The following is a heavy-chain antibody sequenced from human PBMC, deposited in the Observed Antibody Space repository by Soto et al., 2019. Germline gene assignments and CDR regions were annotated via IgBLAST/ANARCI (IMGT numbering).Heavy chain of an antibody. CDR1: GYVFYTYG. D-gene: IGHD5-18*01. J-gene: IGHJ6*03. Sequence: ASVKVSCKASGYVFYTYGITWLRQAPGQAPEWMGWISGYNGDTNYAQKLQGRVTMTTDTSTSTAYMELRSLRSDDTAVYYCARGGNVDTAMVTPMYRYYYYYMDVWGKGTTVTVSS. V-gene: IGHV1-18*01. CDR2: ISGYNGDT. CDR3: ARGGNVDTAMVTPMYRYYYYYMDV.